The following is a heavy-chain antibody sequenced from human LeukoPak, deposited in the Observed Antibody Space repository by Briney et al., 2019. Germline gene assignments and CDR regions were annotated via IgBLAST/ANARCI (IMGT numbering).Heavy chain of an antibody. Sequence: GGSLRLSCAASGFTFSGSAMHWVRQASGKGLEWVGRIRSKANSYATAYAASVKGRFTISRDDSKNTAYLRMNSLKTEDTAVYYCTRTGDYGGNWVQCDYWGQGILVTVSS. D-gene: IGHD4-23*01. V-gene: IGHV3-73*01. J-gene: IGHJ4*02. CDR3: TRTGDYGGNWVQCDY. CDR2: IRSKANSYAT. CDR1: GFTFSGSA.